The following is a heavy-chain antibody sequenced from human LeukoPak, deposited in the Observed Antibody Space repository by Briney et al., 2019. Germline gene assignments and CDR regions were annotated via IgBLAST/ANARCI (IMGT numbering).Heavy chain of an antibody. CDR1: GGSISSGGYS. D-gene: IGHD2-2*01. Sequence: SETLSLTCAVSGGSISSGGYSWSWIRQPPGKGLEWIGYIYHSGSTYYNPSLKSRVTISVDTSKNQFSLKLSSVTAADTAVFYCARGSGYCSSTSCYEYWFDPWGQGTLVTVSS. V-gene: IGHV4-30-2*01. CDR2: IYHSGST. CDR3: ARGSGYCSSTSCYEYWFDP. J-gene: IGHJ5*02.